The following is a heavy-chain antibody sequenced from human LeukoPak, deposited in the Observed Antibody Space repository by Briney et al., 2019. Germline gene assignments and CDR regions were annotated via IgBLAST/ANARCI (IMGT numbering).Heavy chain of an antibody. CDR3: GGSPAMVSSYFDL. V-gene: IGHV4-39*07. CDR1: GGSISSSSYY. Sequence: AETLSLTCTVSGGSISSSSYYWGWIRQPPGKGLEWIVSIYYSGSTDYNPSLKSRVTISVDTSKIQFSLKMRSVTAADTAVCYCGGSPAMVSSYFDLGGRGTLVTVSS. J-gene: IGHJ2*01. CDR2: IYYSGST. D-gene: IGHD5-18*01.